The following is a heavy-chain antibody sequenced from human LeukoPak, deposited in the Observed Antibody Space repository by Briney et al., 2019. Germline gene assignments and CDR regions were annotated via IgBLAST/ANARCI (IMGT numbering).Heavy chain of an antibody. CDR3: ARDLAYGGDF. V-gene: IGHV3-74*01. J-gene: IGHJ4*02. D-gene: IGHD4-17*01. CDR2: ISTDGSSS. Sequence: PPGGSLRLSCAASGFTFSRYWMHWLRQGPGKGLVWVSRISTDGSSSTYADSVKGRFTISRDNGKNTLYLQMSSLRAEDTAVYYCARDLAYGGDFWGQGTLVTVSS. CDR1: GFTFSRYW.